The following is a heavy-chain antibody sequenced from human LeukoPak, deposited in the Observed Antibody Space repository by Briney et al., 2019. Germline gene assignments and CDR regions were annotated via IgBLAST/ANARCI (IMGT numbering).Heavy chain of an antibody. CDR3: AREGSLGAFDI. CDR2: IYYSGST. V-gene: IGHV4-59*01. Sequence: SETLSLTCTVSGGSISSYYWSWIRQPPGKGLEWIGYIYYSGSTNYNPSLKSRVTISVDTPKNQFSLKLSSVTAADTAVYYCAREGSLGAFDIWGQGTMVTVSS. J-gene: IGHJ3*02. CDR1: GGSISSYY.